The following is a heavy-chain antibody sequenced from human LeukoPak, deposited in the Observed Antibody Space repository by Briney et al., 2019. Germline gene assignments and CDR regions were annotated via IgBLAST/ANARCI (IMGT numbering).Heavy chain of an antibody. J-gene: IGHJ3*02. D-gene: IGHD3-22*01. Sequence: GGSLRLSCAASGFTFSSYAMSWVRQAPGKGLEWVSAISGSGGSTYYADSVKGRFTISRDNSKNTLYLQMNSLRAEDTAVYHCAKDLDTYYYDSSGYPTPDAFDIWGQGTMVTVSS. V-gene: IGHV3-23*01. CDR2: ISGSGGST. CDR3: AKDLDTYYYDSSGYPTPDAFDI. CDR1: GFTFSSYA.